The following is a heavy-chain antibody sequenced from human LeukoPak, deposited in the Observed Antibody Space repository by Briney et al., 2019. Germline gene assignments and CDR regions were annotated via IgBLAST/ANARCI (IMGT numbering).Heavy chain of an antibody. CDR3: ARDRGGSYTHDAFDI. Sequence: AVTVSCKASGGTFGSYAISWVRQAPGQGLEWMGGIFAIFVTGNYAQKFQGRVTITTDESTSTAYMELSSLRSEDTAVYYCARDRGGSYTHDAFDIWARGTMVTLS. D-gene: IGHD1-26*01. V-gene: IGHV1-69*05. J-gene: IGHJ3*02. CDR1: GGTFGSYA. CDR2: IFAIFVTG.